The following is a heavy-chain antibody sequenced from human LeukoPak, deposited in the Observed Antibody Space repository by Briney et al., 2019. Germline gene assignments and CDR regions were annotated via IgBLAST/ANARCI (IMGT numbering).Heavy chain of an antibody. D-gene: IGHD3-10*01. J-gene: IGHJ4*02. CDR2: IYPGDSDT. CDR1: GYSFTSYW. Sequence: GEWLKSFCKGAGYSFTSYWIVCVRQMPGKGLEWMGIIYPGDSDTRYSPSFQGQVTISDAKSLSTAYLQWSSLKASDTAMYYCARQKITMVRGVIRSFDYWGQGTLVTVSS. V-gene: IGHV5-51*01. CDR3: ARQKITMVRGVIRSFDY.